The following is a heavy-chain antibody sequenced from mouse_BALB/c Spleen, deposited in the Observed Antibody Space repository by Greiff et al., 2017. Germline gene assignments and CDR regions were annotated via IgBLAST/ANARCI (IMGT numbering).Heavy chain of an antibody. CDR2: ICAGGST. CDR1: GFSFTSYG. Sequence: VQRVESGPGLVAPSQSLSITCTVSGFSFTSYGVHWVRQPPGKGLEWLGVICAGGSTNYNSALMSRLSISKDNSKSQVFLKMNSLQTDDTAMYYCARVRYDAMDYWGQGTSVTVSS. CDR3: ARVRYDAMDY. V-gene: IGHV2-9*02. J-gene: IGHJ4*01.